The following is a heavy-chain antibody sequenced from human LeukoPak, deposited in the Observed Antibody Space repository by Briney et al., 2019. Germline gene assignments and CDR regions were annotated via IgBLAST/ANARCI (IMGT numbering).Heavy chain of an antibody. J-gene: IGHJ4*02. CDR3: ARLAVAGFDY. V-gene: IGHV4-61*02. Sequence: SETLSLTCTVSGDSISSDDYYWSWIRQPAGKGLEWIGRFSASGNSNYNPSLKSRLTISVDTSKNQFSLKLTSVTAADTAVYYCARLAVAGFDYWGQGTLVTVSS. CDR1: GDSISSDDYY. CDR2: FSASGNS. D-gene: IGHD6-19*01.